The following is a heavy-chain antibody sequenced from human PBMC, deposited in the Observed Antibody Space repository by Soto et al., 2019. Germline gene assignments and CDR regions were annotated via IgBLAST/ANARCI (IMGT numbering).Heavy chain of an antibody. CDR2: INPSGGST. CDR1: GYTFTSYY. CDR3: ARSVGGGDYGGYSGFDY. D-gene: IGHD4-17*01. V-gene: IGHV1-46*01. Sequence: QVQLVQSGAEVKKPGASVKVSCKASGYTFTSYYIHWVRQAPGQGLEWMGIINPSGGSTRYAQKFPGRVTMTRDTSTTTIYMDLGSLGSEDTAVYYCARSVGGGDYGGYSGFDYWGQGTLVTVSS. J-gene: IGHJ4*02.